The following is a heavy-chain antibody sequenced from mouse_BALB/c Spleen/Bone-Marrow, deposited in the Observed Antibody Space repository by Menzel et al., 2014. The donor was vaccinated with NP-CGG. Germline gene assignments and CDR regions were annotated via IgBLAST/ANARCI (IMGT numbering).Heavy chain of an antibody. Sequence: QVQLKESGTEVVRPGASVKLSCKASGYSFITYWMNWVKQRPGQGLEWIGMIHPSDSETRLNQKFKDKATLTVDKSSSTAYMQLNSPTSEDSAVYYCAREKVYYGISWFAYWGQGTLVTVSA. CDR1: GYSFITYW. CDR3: AREKVYYGISWFAY. V-gene: IGHV1-61*01. D-gene: IGHD2-1*01. J-gene: IGHJ3*01. CDR2: IHPSDSET.